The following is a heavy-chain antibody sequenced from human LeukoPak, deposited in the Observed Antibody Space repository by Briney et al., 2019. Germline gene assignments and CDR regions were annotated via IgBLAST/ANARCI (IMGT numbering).Heavy chain of an antibody. CDR2: IYYSGST. V-gene: IGHV4-39*07. D-gene: IGHD1-26*01. Sequence: SETLSLTCTVSGGSISSSSYYWGCIRQPPGKGLECIGSIYYSGSTYYNPSLKSRVTISVDTSKNQFSLKLTSVTAADTAVYYCARGPTGATRDGMDVWGQGTTVTVSS. J-gene: IGHJ6*02. CDR1: GGSISSSSYY. CDR3: ARGPTGATRDGMDV.